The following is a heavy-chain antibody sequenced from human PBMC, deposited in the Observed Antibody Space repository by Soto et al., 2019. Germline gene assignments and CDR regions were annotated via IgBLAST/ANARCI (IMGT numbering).Heavy chain of an antibody. D-gene: IGHD7-27*01. V-gene: IGHV4-39*01. Sequence: SETLSLTCTVSRASISPYYWGWIRQPPGKGLEWIGTIYYSGSTYYNPSLESRVTISVDTSKNQFSLRLRSVTAADTALYYCARHVYWGSSGTGFDYWGQGTLVTVSS. CDR3: ARHVYWGSSGTGFDY. J-gene: IGHJ4*02. CDR1: RASISPYY. CDR2: IYYSGST.